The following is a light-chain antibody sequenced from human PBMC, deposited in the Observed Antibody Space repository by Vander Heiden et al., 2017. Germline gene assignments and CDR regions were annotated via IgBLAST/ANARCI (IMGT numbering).Light chain of an antibody. CDR1: SANIGAEYD. CDR3: QSCDESLSGWV. J-gene: IGLJ3*02. CDR2: GWN. Sequence: QSVLMQPPPVSGALGQRATIACTRSSANIGAEYDVHWYQHLPRKAPKLPTCGWNKRPSGFHIQLTEKKSGTSASLAITGLQAEDEADYYCQSCDESLSGWVFGGGAKLTVL. V-gene: IGLV1-40*01.